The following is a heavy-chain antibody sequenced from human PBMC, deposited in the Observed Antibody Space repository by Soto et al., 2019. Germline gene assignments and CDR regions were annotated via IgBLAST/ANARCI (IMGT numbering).Heavy chain of an antibody. V-gene: IGHV3-21*01. CDR2: ISSSSSYI. CDR1: GFTFSSYS. J-gene: IGHJ6*02. D-gene: IGHD5-18*01. Sequence: GGSLRLSCAASGFTFSSYSMNWVRQAPGKGLEWVSSISSSSSYIYYADSVKGRFTISRDNAKNSLYLQMNSLRAEDTAVYYCARIGYSYGYRVYYYGMDVWGQGTTVTVSS. CDR3: ARIGYSYGYRVYYYGMDV.